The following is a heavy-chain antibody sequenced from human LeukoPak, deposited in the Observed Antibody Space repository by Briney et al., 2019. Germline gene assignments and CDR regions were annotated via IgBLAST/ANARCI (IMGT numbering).Heavy chain of an antibody. D-gene: IGHD6-19*01. CDR2: INSDGSST. CDR3: AKEKWLTYFDY. CDR1: GFTFSSYW. Sequence: GGSLRLSCAASGFTFSSYWMHWVRQAPGKGLVWVSRINSDGSSTSYADSVKGRFTISRDNSKNTLYLQMNSLRAEDTAVYYCAKEKWLTYFDYWGQGTLVTVSS. J-gene: IGHJ4*02. V-gene: IGHV3-74*01.